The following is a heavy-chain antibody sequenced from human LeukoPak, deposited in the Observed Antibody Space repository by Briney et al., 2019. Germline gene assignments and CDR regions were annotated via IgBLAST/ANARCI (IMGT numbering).Heavy chain of an antibody. J-gene: IGHJ4*02. Sequence: PGGSLRLSCAASGFTFSSYAMHWVRQAPGKGLEWVAVISYDGSIKYYADSVKGRFTISRDKSKNTLYLQMNSLRAEDTAVYYCARTYSSGWYYFDYWGQGTLVTVSS. CDR1: GFTFSSYA. CDR3: ARTYSSGWYYFDY. D-gene: IGHD6-19*01. V-gene: IGHV3-30-3*01. CDR2: ISYDGSIK.